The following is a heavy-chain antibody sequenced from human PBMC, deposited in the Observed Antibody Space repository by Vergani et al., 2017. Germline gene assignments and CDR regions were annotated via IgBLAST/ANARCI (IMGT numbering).Heavy chain of an antibody. J-gene: IGHJ4*02. CDR2: FYPADSDT. V-gene: IGHV5-51*01. CDR3: ARHTTYTDS. D-gene: IGHD1-1*01. CDR1: EYSFGNYW. Sequence: EVELVQSGPEMRKPGESLKIPCKGSEYSFGNYWIGGVRQVPGKGLEWMGIFYPADSDTRYSPSFQAQVTSSADKSISTASLQWEILKASNTAIYYCARHTTYTDSWGQGTLVTVSS.